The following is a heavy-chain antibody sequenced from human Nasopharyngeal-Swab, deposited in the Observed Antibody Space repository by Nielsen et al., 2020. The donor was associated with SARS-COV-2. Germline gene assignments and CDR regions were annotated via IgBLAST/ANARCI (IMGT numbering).Heavy chain of an antibody. CDR2: VYPGNSEI. D-gene: IGHD5-24*01. CDR1: GYSFVNHW. CDR3: ARRAARDGYNYEVDP. J-gene: IGHJ5*02. Sequence: GGSLRLSCMASGYSFVNHWIGWVRQTPGKGLEWMGMVYPGNSEIAYSPSFHGQVTISADKSINTAYLQWSSLRASDTAIYFCARRAARDGYNYEVDPWGQGTLVTVSS. V-gene: IGHV5-51*01.